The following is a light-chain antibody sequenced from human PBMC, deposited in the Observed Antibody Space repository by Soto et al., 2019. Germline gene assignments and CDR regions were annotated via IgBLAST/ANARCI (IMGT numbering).Light chain of an antibody. CDR1: QGISNY. CDR3: LQDYSYPWT. CDR2: AAS. Sequence: ATQMTQSPSSLSASVGDRVTISCRASQGISNYLGWYQQKPGKAPKLLIYAASSLQSGVPSRFSGSASGTDFTLTISSLQPEDFATYYCLQDYSYPWTFGQGTKVDIK. J-gene: IGKJ1*01. V-gene: IGKV1-6*01.